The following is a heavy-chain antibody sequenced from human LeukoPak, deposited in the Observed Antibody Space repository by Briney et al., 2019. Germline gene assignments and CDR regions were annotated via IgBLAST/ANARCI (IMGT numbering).Heavy chain of an antibody. CDR2: ISSSGSTI. CDR1: GFTLSDYY. D-gene: IGHD6-19*01. V-gene: IGHV3-11*01. CDR3: ARAGSSGWDKNYFDY. Sequence: GGSLRLSCAASGFTLSDYYMSWIRQAPGKGLEWVSYISSSGSTIYYADSVKGRFTISRDNAKNSLYLQMNSLRAEDTAVYYCARAGSSGWDKNYFDYWGQGTLVTVSS. J-gene: IGHJ4*02.